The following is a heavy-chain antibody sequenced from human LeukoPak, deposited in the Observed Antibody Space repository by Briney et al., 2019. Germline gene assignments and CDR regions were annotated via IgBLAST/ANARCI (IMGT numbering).Heavy chain of an antibody. J-gene: IGHJ4*02. Sequence: LGESLKISCKGSGYSFTSYWIGWVRQMPGKGLEWMGIIYPGDSDTRYSPSFQGQVTISADKSISTAYLQWSSLKASDTAMYYCARYPYSSSWYPYYFDYWGQGTLVTVSS. CDR1: GYSFTSYW. CDR3: ARYPYSSSWYPYYFDY. D-gene: IGHD6-13*01. CDR2: IYPGDSDT. V-gene: IGHV5-51*01.